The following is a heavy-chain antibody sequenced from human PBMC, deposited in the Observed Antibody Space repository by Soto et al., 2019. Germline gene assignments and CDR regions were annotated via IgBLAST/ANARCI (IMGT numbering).Heavy chain of an antibody. Sequence: GGSLRLSCAASGFTFSSYAMSWVRQAPGKGLEWVSAISGSGGSTYYADSVKGRFTISRDNSKNTLYLQMNSLRAEDTAVYYCAKDFDVEYYGSGSYYNYFDEWGKGTLVTV. CDR2: ISGSGGST. J-gene: IGHJ4*02. V-gene: IGHV3-23*01. CDR3: AKDFDVEYYGSGSYYNYFDE. D-gene: IGHD3-10*01. CDR1: GFTFSSYA.